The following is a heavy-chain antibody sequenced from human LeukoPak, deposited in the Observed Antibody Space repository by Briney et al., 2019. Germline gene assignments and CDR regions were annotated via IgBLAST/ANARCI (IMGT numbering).Heavy chain of an antibody. D-gene: IGHD3-22*01. J-gene: IGHJ5*02. Sequence: ASVKVSCKAFGYSFTDYYMHWVRQAAGQGLEWMGWINPKNRGTNYAQKFQGRVTMTRDTSISTAYVELSRLRSDDTAVYYCARGVLAGYDSTGHPFYNLFDPWGQGTPVTVSS. CDR3: ARGVLAGYDSTGHPFYNLFDP. CDR2: INPKNRGT. V-gene: IGHV1-2*02. CDR1: GYSFTDYY.